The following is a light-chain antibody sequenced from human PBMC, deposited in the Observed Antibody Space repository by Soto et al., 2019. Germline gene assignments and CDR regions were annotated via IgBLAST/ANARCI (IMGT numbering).Light chain of an antibody. Sequence: EIVLTQSPGTLSLSPGERATLSCRASQSVSNNYLAWYQQKPGQAPRLLIYGASSRATGIPDGFSGSGSGTDFTLTISRLEPEDFAVYYCQQYGSSPYTFGQGTKLEIK. V-gene: IGKV3-20*01. J-gene: IGKJ2*01. CDR2: GAS. CDR1: QSVSNNY. CDR3: QQYGSSPYT.